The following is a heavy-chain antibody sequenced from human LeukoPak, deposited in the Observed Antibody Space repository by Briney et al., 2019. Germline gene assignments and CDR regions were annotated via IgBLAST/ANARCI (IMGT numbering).Heavy chain of an antibody. Sequence: GGSLRLSCAASAFTFSSYAMSWVRQAPRKGLEWVSAISGSGGSTYYADSVKGRFTISRDNSKNTLYLQMNSLRAEDTAVYYCAKTASRNLAARPSFDYWGQGTLVTVSS. V-gene: IGHV3-23*01. D-gene: IGHD6-6*01. CDR1: AFTFSSYA. J-gene: IGHJ4*02. CDR2: ISGSGGST. CDR3: AKTASRNLAARPSFDY.